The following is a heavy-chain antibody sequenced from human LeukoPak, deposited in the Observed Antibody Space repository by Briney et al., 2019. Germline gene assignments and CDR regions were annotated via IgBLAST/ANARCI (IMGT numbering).Heavy chain of an antibody. Sequence: PSETLSLTCTVSGGSISSGSYYWSWIRQPAGKGLEWVGRIYTSGSTNYNHSLKSRVTISVDTSKNQFSLKLSSVTAADTAVYYCARASYYYDSSGYQRFGYYYYGMDVWGQGTTVTVSS. J-gene: IGHJ6*02. CDR1: GGSISSGSYY. D-gene: IGHD3-22*01. CDR2: IYTSGST. CDR3: ARASYYYDSSGYQRFGYYYYGMDV. V-gene: IGHV4-61*02.